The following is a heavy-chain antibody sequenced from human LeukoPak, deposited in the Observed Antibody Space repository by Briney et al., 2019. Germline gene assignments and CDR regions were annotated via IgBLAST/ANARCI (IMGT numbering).Heavy chain of an antibody. CDR1: GYIFSTYW. CDR3: ARRVHRVGSYSSHADH. J-gene: IGHJ1*01. Sequence: GESLKISCKGSGYIFSTYWIAWVRPVPGKGLEWMGIIYPGDSDTTYSPSFQGQVTISADKSISTAYLQWSSLKASDTAMYYCARRVHRVGSYSSHADHWGQGTLVTVSS. V-gene: IGHV5-51*01. D-gene: IGHD1-26*01. CDR2: IYPGDSDT.